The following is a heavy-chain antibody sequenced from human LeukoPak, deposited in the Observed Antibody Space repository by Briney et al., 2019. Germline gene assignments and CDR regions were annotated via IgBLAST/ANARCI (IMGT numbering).Heavy chain of an antibody. CDR3: AREDPREIVVSY. J-gene: IGHJ4*02. CDR2: ISSSSSYI. Sequence: GGSLRLSCAASGFTFSSYSMNWVRQATGKGLEWVSSISSSSSYIYYADSVKGRFTISRDNAKNSLYLQMNSLRAEDTAVYYCAREDPREIVVSYWGQGTLVTVSS. V-gene: IGHV3-21*01. D-gene: IGHD3-22*01. CDR1: GFTFSSYS.